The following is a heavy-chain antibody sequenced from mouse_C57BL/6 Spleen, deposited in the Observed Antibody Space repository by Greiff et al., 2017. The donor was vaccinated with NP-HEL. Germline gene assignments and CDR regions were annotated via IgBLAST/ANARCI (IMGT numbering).Heavy chain of an antibody. J-gene: IGHJ3*01. D-gene: IGHD1-1*01. V-gene: IGHV1-81*01. CDR3: ARDGYYGSSLAWFAY. CDR2: IYPRSGNT. CDR1: GYTFTSYG. Sequence: QVQLQQSGAELARPGASVKLSCKASGYTFTSYGISWVKQRTGQGLEWIGEIYPRSGNTYYNEKFKGKATLTADKSSSTAYMELRSLTSEDSAVYFCARDGYYGSSLAWFAYWGQGTLVTVSA.